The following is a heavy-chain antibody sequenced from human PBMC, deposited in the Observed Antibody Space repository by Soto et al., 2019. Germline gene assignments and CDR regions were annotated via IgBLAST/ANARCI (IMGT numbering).Heavy chain of an antibody. J-gene: IGHJ6*02. CDR1: SGPDRSHN. V-gene: IGHV4-59*08. CDR2: VYYTGDT. Sequence: QVQLQQSGPRLVKPSETLSLTCTVSSGPDRSHNWGWIRQPPGWGLEWIGYVYYTGDTAYNPSLRSRVSISADTSTNDISLTLSSVTAADTAVYYCVRQGIDYLHGLVDVGGQGTTVSVSS. CDR3: VRQGIDYLHGLVDV. D-gene: IGHD4-17*01.